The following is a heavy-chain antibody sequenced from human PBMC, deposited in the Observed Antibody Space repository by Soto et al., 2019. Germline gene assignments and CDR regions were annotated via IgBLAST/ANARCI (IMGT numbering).Heavy chain of an antibody. CDR2: IYYIGNT. V-gene: IGHV4-39*07. CDR3: ARARWSTLVRGVIMGSAYYYYMDV. J-gene: IGHJ6*03. Sequence: SETLSLTCTVSGGSISTRSSYWGWIRQPPGKGLEWIGSIYYIGNTNYNPSLKSRVTISVDTSKNQFSLKLTSVTAADTAVYFCARARWSTLVRGVIMGSAYYYYMDVWGKGATVTVSS. D-gene: IGHD3-10*01. CDR1: GGSISTRSSY.